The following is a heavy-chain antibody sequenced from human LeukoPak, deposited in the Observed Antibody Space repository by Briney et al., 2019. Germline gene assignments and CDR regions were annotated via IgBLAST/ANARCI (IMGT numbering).Heavy chain of an antibody. D-gene: IGHD2-15*01. Sequence: EASVKVSCKASGGTFSSYAISWVRQAPGQGLEWMGGIIPIFGTANYAQKFQGRVTITADKSTSTAYMELSSLRSEDTAVYYCATGAGDIVVVVAQYYFDYWGQGTLVTVSS. CDR3: ATGAGDIVVVVAQYYFDY. CDR2: IIPIFGTA. CDR1: GGTFSSYA. J-gene: IGHJ4*02. V-gene: IGHV1-69*06.